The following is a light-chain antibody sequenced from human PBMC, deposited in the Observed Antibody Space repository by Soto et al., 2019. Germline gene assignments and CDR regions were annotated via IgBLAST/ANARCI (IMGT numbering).Light chain of an antibody. J-gene: IGKJ2*01. CDR2: GAS. CDR3: QQYGRSPPFA. V-gene: IGKV3-20*01. Sequence: EIVLIQSPATLSLSPGERATLSCRASQSVSSNYIAWYQQNPGQAPRLLIYGASTRATGIPDRFSGSGSGTDFTLTISRLELEDFAVYFCQQYGRSPPFAFGQGTKVDIK. CDR1: QSVSSNY.